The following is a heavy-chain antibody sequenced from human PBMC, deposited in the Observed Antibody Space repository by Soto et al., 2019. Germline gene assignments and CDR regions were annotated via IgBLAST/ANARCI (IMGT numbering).Heavy chain of an antibody. V-gene: IGHV3-9*01. J-gene: IGHJ3*02. CDR1: GFTFDDYA. CDR3: AKDIEPPLGLAAAGNGNGAFDI. D-gene: IGHD6-13*01. CDR2: ISWNSGSI. Sequence: PGGSLRLSCAASGFTFDDYAMHWVRQAPGKGLEWVSGISWNSGSIGYADSVKGRFTISRDNAKNSLYLQMNSLRAEDTALYYCAKDIEPPLGLAAAGNGNGAFDIWGQGTMVTVSS.